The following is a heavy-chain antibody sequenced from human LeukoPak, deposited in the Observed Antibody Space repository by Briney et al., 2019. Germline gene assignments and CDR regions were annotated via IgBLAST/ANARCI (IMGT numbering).Heavy chain of an antibody. CDR3: ARDPYYGSGSYPY. J-gene: IGHJ4*02. CDR1: GYTFTGYY. D-gene: IGHD3-10*01. V-gene: IGHV1-2*02. Sequence: GASVKVSCKASGYTFTGYYMHWVRQAPGQGLEWMGWINPNSGGTNYAQKFQGRVTMTRDTSISTAYMELSRLRSDDTAVYYCARDPYYGSGSYPYWGQGTLVTVSS. CDR2: INPNSGGT.